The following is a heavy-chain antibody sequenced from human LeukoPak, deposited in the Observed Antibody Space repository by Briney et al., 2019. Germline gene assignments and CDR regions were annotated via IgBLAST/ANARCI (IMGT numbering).Heavy chain of an antibody. Sequence: GGSLRLSCAASGFTVSSNYMSWVRQAPGKGPEWIAYVTSSSRTIYYADSVKGRFTISRDNAKSSLYLQLDSLRAEDTAVYYCARGDWGMYYFDYWGQGALVTVSS. J-gene: IGHJ4*02. D-gene: IGHD7-27*01. CDR3: ARGDWGMYYFDY. CDR1: GFTVSSNY. V-gene: IGHV3-48*01. CDR2: VTSSSRTI.